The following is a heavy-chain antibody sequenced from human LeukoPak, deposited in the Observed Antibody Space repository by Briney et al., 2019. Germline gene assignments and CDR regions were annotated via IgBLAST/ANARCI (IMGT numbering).Heavy chain of an antibody. V-gene: IGHV3-9*01. CDR1: GFTFDDYA. CDR3: AKDSYYGSGSYPYYFDY. J-gene: IGHJ4*02. Sequence: GGSLRLSCAASGFTFDDYAMHWVRQAPGKGLEWVSGISWNSGSIGYADSVKGRFTISRDNSKNTLCLQMNSLRAEDTAVYYCAKDSYYGSGSYPYYFDYWGQGTLVTVSS. CDR2: ISWNSGSI. D-gene: IGHD3-10*01.